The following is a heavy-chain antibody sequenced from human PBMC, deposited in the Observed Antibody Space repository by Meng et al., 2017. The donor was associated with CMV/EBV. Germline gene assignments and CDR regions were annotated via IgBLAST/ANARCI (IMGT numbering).Heavy chain of an antibody. CDR2: IYYSGST. J-gene: IGHJ5*02. Sequence: SETLSLTCTVSGGSISSSSYYWGWIRQPPGKELEWIGSIYYSGSTYYNPSLKSRVTISVDTSKNQFSLKLSSVTAADTAVYYCARDYGRGYDFWSGYYSIWFDPWGQGTLVTVSS. V-gene: IGHV4-39*07. CDR1: GGSISSSSYY. D-gene: IGHD3-3*01. CDR3: ARDYGRGYDFWSGYYSIWFDP.